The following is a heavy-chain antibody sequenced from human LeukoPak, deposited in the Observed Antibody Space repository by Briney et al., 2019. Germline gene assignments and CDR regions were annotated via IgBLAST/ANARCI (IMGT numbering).Heavy chain of an antibody. CDR2: IIPIFGTA. D-gene: IGHD1-26*01. Sequence: SVKVSCKTSGGTFSSYAISWVRQAPGQGLEWMGGIIPIFGTANYAQKFQGRVTITTDESTSTAYMELSSLRSEDTAVYYCARGRGSYPTYCFDYWGQGTLVTVSS. V-gene: IGHV1-69*05. CDR1: GGTFSSYA. J-gene: IGHJ4*02. CDR3: ARGRGSYPTYCFDY.